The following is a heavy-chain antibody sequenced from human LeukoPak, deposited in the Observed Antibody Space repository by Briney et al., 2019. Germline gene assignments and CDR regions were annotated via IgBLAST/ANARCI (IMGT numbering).Heavy chain of an antibody. J-gene: IGHJ6*04. CDR2: INHSGST. V-gene: IGHV4-34*01. Sequence: SETLSLTCAVYGGSFSGYYWTWIRQFPGKGLEWIGEINHSGSTNYNPSLKSRVTISVDTSKNRFSLKLSSVTAADTAVYYCARDACSSASCYQDYYYGMAVWGNGTTVTVSS. D-gene: IGHD2-2*01. CDR3: ARDACSSASCYQDYYYGMAV. CDR1: GGSFSGYY.